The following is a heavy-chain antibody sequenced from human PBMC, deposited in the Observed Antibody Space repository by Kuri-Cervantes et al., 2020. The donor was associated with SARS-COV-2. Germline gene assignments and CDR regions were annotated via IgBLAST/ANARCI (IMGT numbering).Heavy chain of an antibody. V-gene: IGHV3-21*01. CDR3: ARYYYDSSGYPYYFDY. J-gene: IGHJ4*02. D-gene: IGHD3-22*01. Sequence: GGSLRLSCAASGFTFSSYSMNWVRQAPGKGLEWVSSISSSSSYIYYADSVKGRFTISRDNAKNSLYLQMNSLRAEDTAVYYCARYYYDSSGYPYYFDYWGQGTLVTVSS. CDR2: ISSSSSYI. CDR1: GFTFSSYS.